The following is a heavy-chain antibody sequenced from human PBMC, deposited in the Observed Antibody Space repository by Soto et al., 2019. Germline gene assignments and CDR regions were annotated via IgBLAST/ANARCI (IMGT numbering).Heavy chain of an antibody. Sequence: GGSLRLSCAASGFTFSSYAMSWVRQAPGKGLEWVSAISGSGGSTYYADSVKGRFTISRDNSKKTMYLQKNSLRAADTAVYYCWKGPKEWELSYWGQGTLVTVSS. CDR3: WKGPKEWELSY. V-gene: IGHV3-23*01. CDR1: GFTFSSYA. CDR2: ISGSGGST. J-gene: IGHJ4*02. D-gene: IGHD1-26*01.